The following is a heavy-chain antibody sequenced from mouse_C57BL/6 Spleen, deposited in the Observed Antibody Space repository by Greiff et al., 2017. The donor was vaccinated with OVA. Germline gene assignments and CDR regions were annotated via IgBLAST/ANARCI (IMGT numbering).Heavy chain of an antibody. J-gene: IGHJ3*01. V-gene: IGHV5-16*01. CDR1: GFTFSDYY. CDR3: ARDLTFAY. CDR2: INDDGSST. Sequence: EVQRVESEGGLVQPGSSMKLSCTASGFTFSDYYMAWVRQVPEKGLEWVANINDDGSSTYYLNSLKSRFIISRNNTKNILYLQMSNLKSEDTATYYCARDLTFAYWGQGTLVTVSA.